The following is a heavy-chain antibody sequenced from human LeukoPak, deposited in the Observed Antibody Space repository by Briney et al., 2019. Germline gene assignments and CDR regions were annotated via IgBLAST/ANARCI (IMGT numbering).Heavy chain of an antibody. J-gene: IGHJ4*02. CDR3: ARHENIVVVASATAFDY. V-gene: IGHV4-39*01. CDR2: IYYSGNT. Sequence: SETLSLTCSVSGGSISSSSHFWAWIRQPPGKGLEWIGSIYYSGNTYYNPSLKSRVTMSVDTSKNHFPLKVTSVTAADTAMYYCARHENIVVVASATAFDYWGQGTLVTVSS. CDR1: GGSISSSSHF. D-gene: IGHD2-15*01.